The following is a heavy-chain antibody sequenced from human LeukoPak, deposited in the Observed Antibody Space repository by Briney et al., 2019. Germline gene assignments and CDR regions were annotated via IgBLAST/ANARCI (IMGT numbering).Heavy chain of an antibody. D-gene: IGHD6-6*01. CDR2: IIPILGIA. CDR1: GGTFSSYA. J-gene: IGHJ4*02. V-gene: IGHV1-69*04. CDR3: AKGSAVGRPYYFDS. Sequence: SVKVSCKASGGTFSSYAISWVRQAPGQGLEWMGRIIPILGIANYAQKFQGRVTITADKSTSTAYMELSSLRSEDTAVYYCAKGSAVGRPYYFDSWGQGTLVTVSS.